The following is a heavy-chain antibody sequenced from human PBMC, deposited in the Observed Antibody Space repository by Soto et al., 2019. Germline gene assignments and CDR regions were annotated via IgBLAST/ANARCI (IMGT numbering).Heavy chain of an antibody. Sequence: PGGSLRLSCAASGFTFSSYAMSWVRQAPGTGLEWVSAISGSGGSTYYADSVKGRFTISRDNSKNTLYLQMNSLRAEDTAVYYCANVIQYYYVWGSYRYKGPSNYWGQGTLVTVSS. J-gene: IGHJ4*02. V-gene: IGHV3-23*01. CDR2: ISGSGGST. CDR1: GFTFSSYA. CDR3: ANVIQYYYVWGSYRYKGPSNY. D-gene: IGHD3-16*02.